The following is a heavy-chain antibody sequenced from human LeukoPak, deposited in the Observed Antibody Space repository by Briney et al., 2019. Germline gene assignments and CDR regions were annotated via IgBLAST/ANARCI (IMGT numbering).Heavy chain of an antibody. V-gene: IGHV4-59*08. CDR2: IYYSGST. J-gene: IGHJ4*02. D-gene: IGHD1-14*01. CDR3: ARHRGSNLNRSFDF. CDR1: GGSIIGYY. Sequence: SETQSLTCTVSGGSIIGYYWSWIRQPPGKGLEWIASIYYSGSTNYNPSLKSRVTVSLDTSKNQFSLKLSSVTAADTAVYYCARHRGSNLNRSFDFWGQGTLVTVSS.